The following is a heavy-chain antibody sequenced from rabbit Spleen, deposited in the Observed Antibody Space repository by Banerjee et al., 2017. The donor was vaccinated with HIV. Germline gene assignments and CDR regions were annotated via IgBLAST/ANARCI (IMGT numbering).Heavy chain of an antibody. V-gene: IGHV1S40*01. CDR1: GFFLSDRDD. J-gene: IGHJ4*01. CDR2: INAATNKA. D-gene: IGHD1-1*01. CDR3: ARDLVGVIGWNFSL. Sequence: QSLEESGGDLVKPEASLTLTCKASGFFLSDRDDMCWVRQAPGKGLEWIACINAATNKAVYASWAKGRFTISKASSTTVTLQMTSLTAADTATYFCARDLVGVIGWNFSLWGQGTLVTVS.